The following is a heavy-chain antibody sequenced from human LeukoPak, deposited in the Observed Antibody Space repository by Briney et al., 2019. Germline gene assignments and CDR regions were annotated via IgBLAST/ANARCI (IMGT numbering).Heavy chain of an antibody. CDR2: ISYDGSNK. J-gene: IGHJ4*02. CDR1: GFTFSSYD. D-gene: IGHD1-26*01. CDR3: ARDHAPYSGSSPPNY. V-gene: IGHV3-30*04. Sequence: GGSLRLSCAASGFTFSSYDMHWVRQAPGKGLEWVAVISYDGSNKYYADSVKGRFTISRDNSKNTLYLQMNSLRAEDTGVYYCARDHAPYSGSSPPNYWGQGTLVTVSS.